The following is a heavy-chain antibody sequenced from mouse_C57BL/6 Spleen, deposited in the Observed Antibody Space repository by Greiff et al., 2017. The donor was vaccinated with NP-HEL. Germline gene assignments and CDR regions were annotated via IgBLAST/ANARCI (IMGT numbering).Heavy chain of an antibody. Sequence: QVQLQQPGAELVKPGASVKLSCKASGYTFTSYWMHWVKQRPGQGLEWIGNINPGNGGTNYNEKFKGKATLTVDKSSSTAYMPLSSLTSEDSTVYYCARRFYYGSSLYAMDYWGQGTSVTVSS. D-gene: IGHD1-1*01. V-gene: IGHV1-53*01. J-gene: IGHJ4*01. CDR2: INPGNGGT. CDR3: ARRFYYGSSLYAMDY. CDR1: GYTFTSYW.